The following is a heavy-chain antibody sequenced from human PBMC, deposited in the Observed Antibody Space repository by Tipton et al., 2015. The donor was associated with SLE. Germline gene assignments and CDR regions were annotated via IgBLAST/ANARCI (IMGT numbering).Heavy chain of an antibody. Sequence: TLSLTCTVSGGSISSSSYYWGWIRQPPGKGLEWTWSIYYSGSTNYNPSLKSRVTISEDTSKNQFSLKLSSVTAADTAVYYCARGAVLIQDNSWFDPWGQGTLLTVSS. CDR1: GGSISSSSYY. J-gene: IGHJ5*02. V-gene: IGHV4-39*07. D-gene: IGHD2-21*01. CDR3: ARGAVLIQDNSWFDP. CDR2: IYYSGST.